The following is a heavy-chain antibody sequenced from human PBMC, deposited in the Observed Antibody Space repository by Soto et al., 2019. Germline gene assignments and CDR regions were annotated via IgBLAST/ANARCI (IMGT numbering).Heavy chain of an antibody. J-gene: IGHJ4*02. V-gene: IGHV3-30*18. CDR2: ISYDGGNE. Sequence: GGSLRLSCAGSGFTFSSYGIHWVRQAPGKGLEWVALISYDGGNEKYTESVKDRFTISRDDSHNVAYLQMSSLRTEDTAMYYCAKDRYSGTYPTDFDYWGQGSLVTSPQ. CDR3: AKDRYSGTYPTDFDY. D-gene: IGHD1-26*01. CDR1: GFTFSSYG.